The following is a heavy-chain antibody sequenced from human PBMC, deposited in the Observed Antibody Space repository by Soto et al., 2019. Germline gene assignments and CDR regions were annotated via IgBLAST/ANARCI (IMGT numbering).Heavy chain of an antibody. CDR2: IRSKANSYAT. CDR1: GFTFSGSA. D-gene: IGHD4-17*01. Sequence: EVQLVESGGGLVQPGGSLKLSCAASGFTFSGSAMHWVRQASGKGLEWVGRIRSKANSYATAYAASVKGRFTISRDDSKNTAYLQMISLKTEDTAVYYCTRHFVGLLSTPVTDYWGQGTLVTVSS. J-gene: IGHJ4*02. V-gene: IGHV3-73*01. CDR3: TRHFVGLLSTPVTDY.